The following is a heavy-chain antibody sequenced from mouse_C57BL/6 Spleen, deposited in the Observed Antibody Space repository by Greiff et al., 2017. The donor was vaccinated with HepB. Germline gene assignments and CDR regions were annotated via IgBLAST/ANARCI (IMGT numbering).Heavy chain of an antibody. D-gene: IGHD3-2*02. Sequence: QVHVKQSGPELVKPGASVKLSCKASGYTFTSYDINWVKQRPGQGLEWIGWIYPRDGSTKYNEKFKGKATLTVDTSSSTAYMELHSLTSEDSAVYFCADSSGILAYWGQGTLVTVSA. J-gene: IGHJ3*01. CDR1: GYTFTSYD. V-gene: IGHV1-85*01. CDR3: ADSSGILAY. CDR2: IYPRDGST.